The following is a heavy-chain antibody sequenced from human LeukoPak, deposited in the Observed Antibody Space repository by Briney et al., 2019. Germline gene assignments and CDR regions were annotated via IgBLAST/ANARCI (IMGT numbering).Heavy chain of an antibody. J-gene: IGHJ4*02. CDR3: ARRDCSSTTCYAGSYYFDY. CDR2: IYYSGSA. CDR1: GGSISSSSYY. D-gene: IGHD2-2*01. Sequence: SETLSLTCSVSGGSISSSSYYWGWIRQPPGKGLEWIGSIYYSGSAYYNPSLKSRVTVSVDTSKNQFSLKLTSVTAADTAVYYCARRDCSSTTCYAGSYYFDYWGQGTLVPVSS. V-gene: IGHV4-39*01.